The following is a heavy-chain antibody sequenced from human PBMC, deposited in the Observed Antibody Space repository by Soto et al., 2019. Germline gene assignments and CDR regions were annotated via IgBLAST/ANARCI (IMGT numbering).Heavy chain of an antibody. CDR1: GFTFSGDA. V-gene: IGHV3-23*01. D-gene: IGHD5-18*01. CDR2: ISGSGGST. Sequence: GGSVRLSCAASGFTFSGDAMSLVRQAPGKGLEWVSAISGSGGSTYYADSVKGRFTISRDNSKNTLYLQMSSLRAEDTAVYYCASQPHSYGPSDYWGQGTLVTVSS. CDR3: ASQPHSYGPSDY. J-gene: IGHJ4*02.